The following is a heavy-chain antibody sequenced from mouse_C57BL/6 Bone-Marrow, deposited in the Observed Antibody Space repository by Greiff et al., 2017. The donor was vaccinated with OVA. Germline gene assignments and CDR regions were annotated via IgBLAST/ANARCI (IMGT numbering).Heavy chain of an antibody. V-gene: IGHV3-6*01. Sequence: ESGPGLVKPSQSLSLTCSVTGYSITSGYYWNWIRQFPGNKLEWMGYISYDGSNNYNPSLKNRISITRDTSKNQFFLKLNSVTTEDTATYYCAGITTVVAPFDYWGQGTTLTVSS. CDR2: ISYDGSN. CDR1: GYSITSGYY. D-gene: IGHD1-1*01. CDR3: AGITTVVAPFDY. J-gene: IGHJ2*01.